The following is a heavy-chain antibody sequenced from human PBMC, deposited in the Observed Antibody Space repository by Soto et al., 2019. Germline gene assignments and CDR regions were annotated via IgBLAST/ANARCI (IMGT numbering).Heavy chain of an antibody. D-gene: IGHD5-12*01. J-gene: IGHJ6*02. CDR2: IIPIFGTA. Sequence: QVQLVQSGAEVKKPGSSAKVSCKASGGTFSSYAISWVRQAPGQGLEWMGGIIPIFGTANYAQKFQGRVTITADESTSTAYMELSSLRSEDTAVYYCARDSNSGYDLRVGMDVWGQGTTVTVSS. CDR1: GGTFSSYA. CDR3: ARDSNSGYDLRVGMDV. V-gene: IGHV1-69*01.